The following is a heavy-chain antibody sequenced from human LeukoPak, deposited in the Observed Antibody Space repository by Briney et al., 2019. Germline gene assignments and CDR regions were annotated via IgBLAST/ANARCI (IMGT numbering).Heavy chain of an antibody. J-gene: IGHJ1*01. CDR2: INPSGGST. D-gene: IGHD1-26*01. V-gene: IGHV1-46*01. CDR3: ARDAELPEYFQH. Sequence: GVSVKVSCKASGYTFTSYYMHWVRQAPGQGLEWMGIINPSGGSTSYAQKFQGRVTMTRDTSTSTVYMELSSLRSEDTAVYYCARDAELPEYFQHWGQGTLVTVSS. CDR1: GYTFTSYY.